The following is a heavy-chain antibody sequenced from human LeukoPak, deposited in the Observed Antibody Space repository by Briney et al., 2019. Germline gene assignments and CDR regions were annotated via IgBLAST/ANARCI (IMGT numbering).Heavy chain of an antibody. Sequence: SETLSLTCTVSGGSISSSSYSWVWIRQPPGKGLEWIGSIYYSGSTYYNPSLKSRVTISVDTSKNQFSLKLSSVTAADTAVYYCARSQLERREVLDCWFDPWGQGTLVTVSS. D-gene: IGHD1-1*01. CDR1: GGSISSSSYS. CDR2: IYYSGST. CDR3: ARSQLERREVLDCWFDP. J-gene: IGHJ5*02. V-gene: IGHV4-39*07.